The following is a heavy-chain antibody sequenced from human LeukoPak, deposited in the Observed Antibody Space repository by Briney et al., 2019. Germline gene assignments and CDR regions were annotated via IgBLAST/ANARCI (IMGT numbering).Heavy chain of an antibody. J-gene: IGHJ4*02. Sequence: SGGSLRLSCAASGFTFSNYGMHWVRQAPGKGLEWVAFIRYDGTNEYCADSVKGRFTISRDNSKNTLYLQMNSLRAEDTAVYYCAKHDNNGYYYPGGGYWGQGTLVTVSS. D-gene: IGHD3-22*01. CDR3: AKHDNNGYYYPGGGY. CDR2: IRYDGTNE. CDR1: GFTFSNYG. V-gene: IGHV3-30*02.